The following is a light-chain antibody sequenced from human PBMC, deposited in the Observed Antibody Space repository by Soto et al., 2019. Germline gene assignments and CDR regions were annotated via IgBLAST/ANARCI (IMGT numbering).Light chain of an antibody. CDR1: QSVRSY. Sequence: EIVLTQSPATLSLSPGASATLSCRASQSVRSYVAWYQQKPGQAPRLLIYDASNRATGIPARFSGSGSGTDFTLTISSLEPEDFAVYYCQQRSNWPITFGQGTRLEI. V-gene: IGKV3-11*01. CDR2: DAS. CDR3: QQRSNWPIT. J-gene: IGKJ5*01.